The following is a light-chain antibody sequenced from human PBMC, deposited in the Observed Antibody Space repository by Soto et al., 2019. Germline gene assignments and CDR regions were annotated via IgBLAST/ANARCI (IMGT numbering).Light chain of an antibody. CDR2: EVS. J-gene: IGLJ2*01. V-gene: IGLV2-14*01. Sequence: QSVLTQPASVSGSPGQSITISCTGTSSDIGNYDFVSWYQQVPGTAPKAMIYEVSSRPSGVSNRFSGSKSGNTASLTISGRHAEDEAYYYCSSYTTSTSFILFGGGTKVTVL. CDR3: SSYTTSTSFIL. CDR1: SSDIGNYDF.